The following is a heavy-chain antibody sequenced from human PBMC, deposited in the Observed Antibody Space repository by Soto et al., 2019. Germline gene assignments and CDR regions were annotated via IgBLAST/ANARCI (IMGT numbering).Heavy chain of an antibody. V-gene: IGHV1-69*12. CDR2: IIPIFGTA. D-gene: IGHD2-21*01. CDR1: GGTFSSYG. CDR3: AGGEMATMNYNCYGRDV. Sequence: QVQLVQSGTEVKKPGSSVKVSCKASGGTFSSYGISWVRQAPGQELEWMGGIIPIFGTANYAQIFSGRVTITADESTSTAYIELSRLRSENTAVQYCAGGEMATMNYNCYGRDVWGEGTTVTVSS. J-gene: IGHJ6*04.